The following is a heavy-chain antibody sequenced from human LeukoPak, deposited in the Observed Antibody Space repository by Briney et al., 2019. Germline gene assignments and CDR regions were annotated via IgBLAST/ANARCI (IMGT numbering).Heavy chain of an antibody. CDR3: ARAEDIVAPMDV. CDR1: GFTFSSYG. D-gene: IGHD5-12*01. CDR2: ISGSGGST. V-gene: IGHV3-23*01. J-gene: IGHJ6*03. Sequence: SGGSLRLSCAASGFTFSSYGMSWVRQAPGKGLEWVSAISGSGGSTYYADSVKGRFTISRDNAKNSLYLQMNSLRAEDTALYYCARAEDIVAPMDVWGKGTTATVSS.